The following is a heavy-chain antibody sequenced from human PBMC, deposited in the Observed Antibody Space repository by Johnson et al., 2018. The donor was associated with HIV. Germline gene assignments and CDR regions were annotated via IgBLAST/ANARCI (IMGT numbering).Heavy chain of an antibody. CDR2: IRNKANSYTT. Sequence: VQLVESGGGLVQPGGSLRLSCAASGFIFSDYSMSWIRQAPGKGLEWVGRIRNKANSYTTEYAASVKGRFTISRDDSKNSLYLQMNSPKTEDTALYYCARAEYGYSSSWYGTFDIWGRGTMVTVSS. J-gene: IGHJ3*02. D-gene: IGHD6-13*01. CDR3: ARAEYGYSSSWYGTFDI. CDR1: GFIFSDYS. V-gene: IGHV3-72*01.